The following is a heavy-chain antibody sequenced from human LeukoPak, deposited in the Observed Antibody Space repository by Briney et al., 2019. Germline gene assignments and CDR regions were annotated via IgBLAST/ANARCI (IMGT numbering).Heavy chain of an antibody. CDR1: GFTVDSDC. CDR2: IYTGGNT. V-gene: IGHV3-53*01. D-gene: IGHD3-22*01. CDR3: ARGDDSGYYDYFDY. J-gene: IGHJ4*02. Sequence: PGGSLRLSCAASGFTVDSDCLSWVRRAPGKGLDGVSTIYTGGNTYYAASVKGRFTISRDFSKNTVFLHMNSLRAEDTAMYYCARGDDSGYYDYFDYWGRGALVTVSS.